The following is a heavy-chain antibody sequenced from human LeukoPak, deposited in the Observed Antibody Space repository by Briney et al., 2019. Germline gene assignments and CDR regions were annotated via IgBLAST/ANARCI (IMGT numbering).Heavy chain of an antibody. V-gene: IGHV3-74*01. J-gene: IGHJ4*02. D-gene: IGHD1-1*01. Sequence: PGGSLRLSCAASGFTFSSYWMQWVRQGPGKGPVWVSRMNSDGSTTSYADSVKGRFTISRDNAKNTLYLEMNSLRVEDTAVYYCVRTGGGDYWGQGTLVSVSS. CDR2: MNSDGSTT. CDR3: VRTGGGDY. CDR1: GFTFSSYW.